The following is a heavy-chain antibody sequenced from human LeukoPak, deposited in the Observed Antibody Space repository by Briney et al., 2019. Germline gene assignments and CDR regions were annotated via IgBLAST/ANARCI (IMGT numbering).Heavy chain of an antibody. Sequence: GGSLRLSCAASGFTFSGYEMNWVRQAPGKGLEWVSYISNNGGTISYADSVKGRFTISRDNAKNSLFLQMNSLRAEDTAVYYCARDAYTYGMVFDYWGQGTLGTVS. J-gene: IGHJ4*02. D-gene: IGHD5-18*01. CDR2: ISNNGGTI. CDR3: ARDAYTYGMVFDY. V-gene: IGHV3-48*03. CDR1: GFTFSGYE.